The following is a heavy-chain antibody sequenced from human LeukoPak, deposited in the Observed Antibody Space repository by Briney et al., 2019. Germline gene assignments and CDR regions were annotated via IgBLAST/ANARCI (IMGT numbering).Heavy chain of an antibody. Sequence: GGSLRLSCAASGFTFSSYGMNWVRQAPGKGLEWVSYISGSSSAINYADSVKGRFTISRDNAKNSLYLQMNSLRAGDTAVYYCATYSGYDRIFDYWGQGTLVTVSS. CDR3: ATYSGYDRIFDY. CDR2: ISGSSSAI. D-gene: IGHD5-12*01. J-gene: IGHJ4*02. V-gene: IGHV3-48*01. CDR1: GFTFSSYG.